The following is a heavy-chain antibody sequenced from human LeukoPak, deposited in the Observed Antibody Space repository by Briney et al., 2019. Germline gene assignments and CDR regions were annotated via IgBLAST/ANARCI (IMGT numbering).Heavy chain of an antibody. CDR2: IYVAGT. J-gene: IGHJ6*03. CDR1: GGSIGTYY. V-gene: IGHV4-59*08. Sequence: SSETLSLTCTVSGGSIGTYYWSWVRQSPGTGLEWIGYIYVAGTRYNPYLQSRVTISVDRSRNQFFLKMTSVTAADTAVYYCARHIGGGIEDMDVWGRGTKVTVSS. CDR3: ARHIGGGIEDMDV. D-gene: IGHD3-16*02.